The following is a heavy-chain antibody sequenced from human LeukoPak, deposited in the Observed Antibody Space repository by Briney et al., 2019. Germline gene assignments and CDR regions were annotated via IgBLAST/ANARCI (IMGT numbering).Heavy chain of an antibody. CDR1: GFTFSSFW. V-gene: IGHV3-74*01. D-gene: IGHD5-24*01. CDR2: INSDGSST. CDR3: ARVLVDGYNYYYYYYMDV. J-gene: IGHJ6*03. Sequence: GGSLRLSYAASGFTFSSFWMHWVRQAPGKGLVWVSRINSDGSSTSYADSVKGRFTISRDNAKNTLYLQMNSLRAEDTAVYYCARVLVDGYNYYYYYYMDVWGKGTTVTVSS.